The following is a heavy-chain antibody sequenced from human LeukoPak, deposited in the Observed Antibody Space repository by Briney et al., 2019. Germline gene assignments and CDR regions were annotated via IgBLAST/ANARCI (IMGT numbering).Heavy chain of an antibody. CDR2: ISDSGNT. Sequence: GGSLRLSCAASGFTFSNYWMHWVRQAPGKGLEWVSAISDSGNTYHADSVKGRFTISRDSSKNTLFLQMNRLRPEDAAVYYCAKAPVTTCRGAYCYPFDYWGQGTLVTVSS. J-gene: IGHJ4*02. D-gene: IGHD2-21*01. CDR1: GFTFSNYW. V-gene: IGHV3-23*01. CDR3: AKAPVTTCRGAYCYPFDY.